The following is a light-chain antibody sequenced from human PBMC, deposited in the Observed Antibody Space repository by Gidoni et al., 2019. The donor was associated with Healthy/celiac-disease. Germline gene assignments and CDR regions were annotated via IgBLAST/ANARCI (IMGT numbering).Light chain of an antibody. CDR1: NIGSKN. J-gene: IGLJ2*01. Sequence: YELTQPPSVSVARGQTARITWGGNNIGSKNVHWFQQKPGQAPVLVIYRDSNRPSGIPERFSGSNSGNTATLTISRAQAGDEADYYCQVWDSSTAVFGGGTKLTV. CDR3: QVWDSSTAV. V-gene: IGLV3-9*01. CDR2: RDS.